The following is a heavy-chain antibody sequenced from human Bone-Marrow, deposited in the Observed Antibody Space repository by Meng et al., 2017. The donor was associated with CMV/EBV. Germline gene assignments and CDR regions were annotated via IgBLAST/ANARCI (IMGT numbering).Heavy chain of an antibody. D-gene: IGHD3-10*01. V-gene: IGHV3-7*01. J-gene: IGHJ5*02. CDR3: ATLSTGVPWLDP. CDR1: GFNSSTYW. Sequence: GESLKISCAASGFNSSTYWMSWVRQAPGKGPEWVANINQDGRAKYHVGSLQGRFTISRDNAKNSLYLQMNSLRAEDTAVYYCATLSTGVPWLDPWGQGTLVTVSS. CDR2: INQDGRAK.